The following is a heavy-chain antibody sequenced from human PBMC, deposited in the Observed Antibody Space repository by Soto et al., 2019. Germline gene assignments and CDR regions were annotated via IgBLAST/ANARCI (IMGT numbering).Heavy chain of an antibody. V-gene: IGHV3-30*18. CDR1: GFTFSSYG. Sequence: QVQLVESGGGVVQPGRSLRLSCAASGFTFSSYGMHWVRQAPGKGLEWVAVISYDGSNKYYADSVKGRFTISRDNSKNTLYLQMNNLRAEDTAVYYCEKTTVNDWFDPWGQGALVTVSS. CDR3: EKTTVNDWFDP. CDR2: ISYDGSNK. D-gene: IGHD4-17*01. J-gene: IGHJ5*02.